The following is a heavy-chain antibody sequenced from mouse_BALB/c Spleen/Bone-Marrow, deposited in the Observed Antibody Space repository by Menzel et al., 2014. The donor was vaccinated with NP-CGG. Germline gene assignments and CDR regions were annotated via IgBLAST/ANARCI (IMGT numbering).Heavy chain of an antibody. V-gene: IGHV5-12-1*01. D-gene: IGHD1-1*01. CDR3: ARQILRGFGY. Sequence: EVMLVESGGGLVKPGGSLKLSCAASGFAFSSYDMSWARQTPEKRLEWVAYISSGGGSTYYADTVKGRFTISRDNAKNTLYLQMSSLKSEDTAMYYCARQILRGFGYWGQGTPVTVSA. CDR1: GFAFSSYD. CDR2: ISSGGGST. J-gene: IGHJ3*02.